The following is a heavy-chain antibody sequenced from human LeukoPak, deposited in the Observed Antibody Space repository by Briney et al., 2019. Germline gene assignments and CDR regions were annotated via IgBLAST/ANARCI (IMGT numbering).Heavy chain of an antibody. Sequence: GGSLRLSCAASGFTVSSNYMSWVRQAPGKGLEWVSVIYSGGSTYYADSVKGRFTISRDNSKNTLYLQMNSLGAEDTAVYYCARSATGDRFDYWGQGTLVTVSS. J-gene: IGHJ4*02. V-gene: IGHV3-53*01. CDR2: IYSGGST. CDR1: GFTVSSNY. D-gene: IGHD3-16*01. CDR3: ARSATGDRFDY.